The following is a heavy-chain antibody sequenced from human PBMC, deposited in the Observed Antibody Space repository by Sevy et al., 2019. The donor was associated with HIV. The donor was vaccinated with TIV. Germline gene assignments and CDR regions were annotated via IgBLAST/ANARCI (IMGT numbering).Heavy chain of an antibody. Sequence: ASVKVSCKASGYTFTSYDINWVRQATGQGLEWMGWMNPNRGNTGYAQKFQGRDTITRNTSISTAYMELCSLRSEETAVDYCGRGGEGCWYGYWGQGALVTVSS. V-gene: IGHV1-8*03. J-gene: IGHJ4*02. CDR1: GYTFTSYD. CDR3: GRGGEGCWYGY. CDR2: MNPNRGNT. D-gene: IGHD6-13*01.